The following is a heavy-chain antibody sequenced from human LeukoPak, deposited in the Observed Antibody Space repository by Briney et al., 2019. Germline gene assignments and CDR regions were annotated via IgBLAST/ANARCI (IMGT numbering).Heavy chain of an antibody. Sequence: RGSLRLSCAASGFTFSSYWMSWVRQAPGEGLEWVAKINQDGTEKAYVDSVRGRFTISRDNAKNSLFLQMNSLRAEDTAVYYCARGPLIAAAGTWWGQGTLVTVSS. CDR2: INQDGTEK. J-gene: IGHJ4*02. D-gene: IGHD6-13*01. CDR1: GFTFSSYW. V-gene: IGHV3-7*03. CDR3: ARGPLIAAAGTW.